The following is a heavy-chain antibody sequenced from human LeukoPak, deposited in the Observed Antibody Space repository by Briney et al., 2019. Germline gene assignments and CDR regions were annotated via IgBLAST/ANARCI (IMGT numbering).Heavy chain of an antibody. D-gene: IGHD3-16*01. CDR3: ERDPLGVLSYFDY. J-gene: IGHJ4*02. CDR2: IWYDGSNR. Sequence: PGRSLRLSCAASGVFFSYYGMHWVRQAPGKGLEWVAVIWYDGSNRYYADSLKGRFTISRDNSKNTLYLQMNSVTAYDTAVYYCERDPLGVLSYFDYWGQGTLVTVSS. V-gene: IGHV3-33*01. CDR1: GVFFSYYG.